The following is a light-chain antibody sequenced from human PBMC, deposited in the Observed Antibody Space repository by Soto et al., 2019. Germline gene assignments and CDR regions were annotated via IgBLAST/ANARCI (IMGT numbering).Light chain of an antibody. CDR1: QSVSSSY. V-gene: IGKV3-20*01. Sequence: EIVLTQSPGTLSLSPGERAILSCRVSQSVSSSYLAWYQQKPGQAPRLLIYGAYSRATGIPDRFSGSGSGTDFTLTISRLEPEDFAVYYCQQYGSSPPNTFGQGTKLEIK. CDR2: GAY. J-gene: IGKJ2*01. CDR3: QQYGSSPPNT.